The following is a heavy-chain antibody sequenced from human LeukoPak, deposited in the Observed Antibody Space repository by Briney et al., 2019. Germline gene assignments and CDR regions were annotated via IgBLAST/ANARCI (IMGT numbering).Heavy chain of an antibody. V-gene: IGHV3-7*01. CDR3: TTDRGYSTLDD. CDR1: GFTFSSYW. D-gene: IGHD3-10*01. Sequence: GGSLRLSCADSGFTFSSYWMTWVRQAPGKGLEWVANINQDGSKKDHVDSVKGRFTISRDNAKKTLYLQMDSLRTDDTAVYYCTTDRGYSTLDDWGQGTLVAVSS. J-gene: IGHJ4*02. CDR2: INQDGSKK.